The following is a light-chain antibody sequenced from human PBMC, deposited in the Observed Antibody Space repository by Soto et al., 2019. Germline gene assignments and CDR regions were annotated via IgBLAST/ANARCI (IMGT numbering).Light chain of an antibody. CDR1: ESVRSN. CDR3: QQYNNWPYT. V-gene: IGKV3-15*01. J-gene: IGKJ2*01. CDR2: GAS. Sequence: EIVLTQSPAALSVSPGERATLSCRASESVRSNLAWFQQKPGQAPRLLIFGASTRATGIPTRFTGSGSGTEFTLTIGSLQSEDLAVYYCQQYNNWPYTFGQGTKLEIK.